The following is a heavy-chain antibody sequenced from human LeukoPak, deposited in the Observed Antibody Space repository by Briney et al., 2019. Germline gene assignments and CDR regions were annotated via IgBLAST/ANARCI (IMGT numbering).Heavy chain of an antibody. CDR3: ARLLCSSTSCYGYFDY. CDR1: GYTFTNYT. Sequence: GASVKVSCKTSGYTFTNYTITWVRQAPGQGLEWMGWISAYNGNTNYAQKLQGRVTMTTDTSTSTAYMELRSLRSDDTAVYYCARLLCSSTSCYGYFDYWGQGTLVTVSS. D-gene: IGHD2-2*01. J-gene: IGHJ4*02. CDR2: ISAYNGNT. V-gene: IGHV1-18*01.